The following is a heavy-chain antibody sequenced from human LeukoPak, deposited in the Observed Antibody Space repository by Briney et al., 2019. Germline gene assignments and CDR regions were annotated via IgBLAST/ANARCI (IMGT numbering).Heavy chain of an antibody. CDR3: ARDFGSGGYSYGYPFY. J-gene: IGHJ4*02. D-gene: IGHD5-18*01. CDR2: IIPILGIA. V-gene: IGHV1-69*04. CDR1: GGTFSSYA. Sequence: ASVKVSCKASGGTFSSYAISWVRQAPGQGLEWMGRIIPILGIANYAQKFQGRVTITADKSTSTAYVELSSLRSEDTAVYYCARDFGSGGYSYGYPFYWGQGTLVTVSS.